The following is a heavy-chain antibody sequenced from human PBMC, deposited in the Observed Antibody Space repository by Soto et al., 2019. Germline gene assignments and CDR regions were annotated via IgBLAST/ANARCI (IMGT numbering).Heavy chain of an antibody. D-gene: IGHD2-15*01. V-gene: IGHV1-18*01. Sequence: ASVKVSCKASGYTFTSYGISWVRQAPGQGLEWMGWISAYNGNTNYAQKLQGRVTMTTDTSTSTAYMELRSLRSDDTAVYYCARDKGWGYCSGGSCYVWNYWGQGTLVTGSS. CDR3: ARDKGWGYCSGGSCYVWNY. CDR2: ISAYNGNT. J-gene: IGHJ4*02. CDR1: GYTFTSYG.